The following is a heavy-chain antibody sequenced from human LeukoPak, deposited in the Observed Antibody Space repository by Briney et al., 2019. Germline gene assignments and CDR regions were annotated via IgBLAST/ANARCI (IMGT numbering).Heavy chain of an antibody. J-gene: IGHJ4*02. CDR1: RFTLSSYW. V-gene: IGHV3-7*01. D-gene: IGHD4-11*01. CDR2: IKQDGSDK. CDR3: AREFYSNYNYYFDY. Sequence: GGSLRLSCAASRFTLSSYWMSWVRQAPGKGPEWVANIKQDGSDKSYVDSVKGRFTISRDNAKNSLYLQMNSLRAEDTAVYYCAREFYSNYNYYFDYWGQGTLVTVSS.